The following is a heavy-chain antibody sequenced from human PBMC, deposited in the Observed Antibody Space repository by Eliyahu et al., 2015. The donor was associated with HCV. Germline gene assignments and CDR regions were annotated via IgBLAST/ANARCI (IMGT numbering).Heavy chain of an antibody. Sequence: EVKKPGSSVKVSCKASGGTFSSYTISWVRQAPGQGLEWMGRIIPILGIANYAQKFQGRVTITADKSTXTAYMELRSLRSEDTAVYYCARDGGGAGQWLAYYYYGMDVWGQGTTVTVSS. CDR2: IIPILGIA. CDR3: ARDGGGAGQWLAYYYYGMDV. V-gene: IGHV1-69*04. CDR1: GGTFSSYT. D-gene: IGHD6-19*01. J-gene: IGHJ6*02.